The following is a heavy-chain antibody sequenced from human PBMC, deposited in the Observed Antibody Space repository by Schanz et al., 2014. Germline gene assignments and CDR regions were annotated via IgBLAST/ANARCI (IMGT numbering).Heavy chain of an antibody. D-gene: IGHD4-17*01. CDR1: RYTFNTYG. Sequence: GPGVKEPGASVKVSCEASRYTFNTYGLNWVRQAPGQGLEWMGWISAYTNNTNYAQKVQGRVTITADRSTSTAYMELSSLRSEDTAVYYCARGYGDSPTDFWGQGTLVTVSS. CDR3: ARGYGDSPTDF. J-gene: IGHJ4*02. CDR2: ISAYTNNT. V-gene: IGHV1-18*01.